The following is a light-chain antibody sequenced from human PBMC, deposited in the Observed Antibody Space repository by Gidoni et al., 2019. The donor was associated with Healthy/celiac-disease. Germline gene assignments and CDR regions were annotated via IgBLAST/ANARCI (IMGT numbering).Light chain of an antibody. J-gene: IGKJ2*01. V-gene: IGKV3-20*01. Sequence: ELVLTQSTGTLSLSPGDRATLSCRASQSVSSSYLAWYQQKPGQAPRLLIYGASSRATGIPDRFSGSGSGTDFTLTISRLEPEDFAVYYCQQYGSSPYTFGQGTKLEIK. CDR2: GAS. CDR1: QSVSSSY. CDR3: QQYGSSPYT.